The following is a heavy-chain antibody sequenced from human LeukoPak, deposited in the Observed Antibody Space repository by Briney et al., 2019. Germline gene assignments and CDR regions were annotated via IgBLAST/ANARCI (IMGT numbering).Heavy chain of an antibody. CDR1: GFTFSSYS. CDR2: ISSSSSYI. CDR3: ARDRGRNSFDY. J-gene: IGHJ4*02. V-gene: IGHV3-21*01. Sequence: GGSLRLSCAASGFTFSSYSMNWVRQAPGKGLEWASSISSSSSYIYYADSVKGRFTIPRDNAKNTLYLQLTSLRAEDTALYYCARDRGRNSFDYWGQGTLVSVSS. D-gene: IGHD1-14*01.